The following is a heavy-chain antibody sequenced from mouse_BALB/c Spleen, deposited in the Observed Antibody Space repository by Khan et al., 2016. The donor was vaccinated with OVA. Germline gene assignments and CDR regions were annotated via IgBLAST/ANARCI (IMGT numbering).Heavy chain of an antibody. Sequence: VQLQQSGTVLARPGASVKMSCKASGYSFTDYWMHWVKQRPGQGLEWIGGIYPGNSETSYNQMFKDKAKLTAVTSASTANMELSSLTDEDSADYYCTRAGYGAFAYWGQGTLVTVSA. D-gene: IGHD1-1*01. V-gene: IGHV1-5*01. J-gene: IGHJ3*01. CDR1: GYSFTDYW. CDR3: TRAGYGAFAY. CDR2: IYPGNSET.